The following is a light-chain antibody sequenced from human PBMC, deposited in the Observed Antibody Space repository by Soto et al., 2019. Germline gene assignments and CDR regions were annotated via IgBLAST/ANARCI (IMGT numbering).Light chain of an antibody. CDR1: QSVTNNF. Sequence: ENVLTQSPGTLSLSPGERATLSCRASQSVTNNFFAWYQEKPGQAPRLLIYGVSSRATGVPDRFSGSGSGTDFTLSISRLEPEDFAVYYCHLYDTSTRWTLGQGTKVDIK. J-gene: IGKJ1*01. CDR3: HLYDTSTRWT. V-gene: IGKV3-20*01. CDR2: GVS.